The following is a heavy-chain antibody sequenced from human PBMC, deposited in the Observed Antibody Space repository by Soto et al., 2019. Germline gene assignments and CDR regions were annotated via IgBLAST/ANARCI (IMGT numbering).Heavy chain of an antibody. D-gene: IGHD1-1*01. CDR2: MSHSGGT. J-gene: IGHJ3*02. V-gene: IGHV4-34*01. CDR3: ARVERGTATTVVDAFDI. Sequence: SETLSLTCAVYGGFVTSGSYYWIWIRQPPGKGLEWNGEMSHSGGTHFNPSLKSRVTISVDTSKNQFTLKMSSVTAADTALYYCARVERGTATTVVDAFDIWGPGTMVTVSS. CDR1: GGFVTSGSYY.